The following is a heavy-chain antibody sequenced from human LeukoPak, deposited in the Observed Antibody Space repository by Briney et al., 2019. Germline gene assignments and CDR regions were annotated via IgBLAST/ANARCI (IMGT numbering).Heavy chain of an antibody. D-gene: IGHD3-10*01. CDR1: GFTFSSYS. CDR2: ISGSSSYI. V-gene: IGHV3-21*01. J-gene: IGHJ4*02. CDR3: ARVGDYGSGFDF. Sequence: GGSLRLSCAASGFTFSSYSMNWVRQAPGKGLEWVSCISGSSSYIYSADSVKGRFTISRHNAKNSLYLQMNSLRAEDTAVYYCARVGDYGSGFDFWGQGTLVTVSS.